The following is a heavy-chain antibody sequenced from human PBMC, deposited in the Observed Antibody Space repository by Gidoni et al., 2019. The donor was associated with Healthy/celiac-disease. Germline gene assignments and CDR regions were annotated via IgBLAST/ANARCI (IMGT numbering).Heavy chain of an antibody. Sequence: GLEWVSYISSSGSTIYYADSVKGRFTISRDNAKNSLYLQMNSLRAEDTAVYYCARGGGWSSGEIDYWGQGTLVTVSS. D-gene: IGHD6-19*01. V-gene: IGHV3-11*01. CDR2: ISSSGSTI. J-gene: IGHJ4*02. CDR3: ARGGGWSSGEIDY.